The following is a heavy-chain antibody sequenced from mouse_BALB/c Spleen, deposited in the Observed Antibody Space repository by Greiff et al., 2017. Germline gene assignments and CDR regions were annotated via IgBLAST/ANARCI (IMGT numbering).Heavy chain of an antibody. Sequence: QVQLKQPGAELVRPGASVKLSCKASGYTFTSYWINWVKQRPGQGLEWIGNIYPSDSYTNYNQKFKDKATLTVDKSSSTASMQLSSPTSEDSAVYYCTRRTGDAMDYWGQGTSVTVSS. J-gene: IGHJ4*01. CDR2: IYPSDSYT. CDR1: GYTFTSYW. CDR3: TRRTGDAMDY. V-gene: IGHV1-69*02.